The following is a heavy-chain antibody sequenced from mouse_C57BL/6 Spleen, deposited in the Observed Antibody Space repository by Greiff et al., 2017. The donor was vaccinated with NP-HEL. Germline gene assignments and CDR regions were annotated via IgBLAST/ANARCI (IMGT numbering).Heavy chain of an antibody. CDR1: GFTFSDYG. D-gene: IGHD2-12*01. J-gene: IGHJ3*01. Sequence: EVQRVESGGGLVKPGGSLKLSCAASGFTFSDYGMHWVRQAPEKGLEWVAYISSGSSTIYYADTVKGRFTISRDNAKNTLFLQMTSLRSEDTAMYYCARGGYSLGFAYWGQGTLVTVSA. CDR2: ISSGSSTI. CDR3: ARGGYSLGFAY. V-gene: IGHV5-17*01.